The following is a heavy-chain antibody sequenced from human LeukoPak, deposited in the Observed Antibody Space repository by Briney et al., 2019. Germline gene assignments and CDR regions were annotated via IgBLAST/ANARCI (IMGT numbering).Heavy chain of an antibody. J-gene: IGHJ4*02. V-gene: IGHV4-34*01. D-gene: IGHD3-22*01. CDR1: GGSFSGYY. CDR3: AREGYSYDSSGYSNY. CDR2: INHSGST. Sequence: SETLSLTCAVYGGSFSGYYWSWIRQPLGKGLEWIGEINHSGSTNYNPSLKSRVTISVDTSKNQFSLKLSSVTAADTAVYYCAREGYSYDSSGYSNYWGQGTLVTVSS.